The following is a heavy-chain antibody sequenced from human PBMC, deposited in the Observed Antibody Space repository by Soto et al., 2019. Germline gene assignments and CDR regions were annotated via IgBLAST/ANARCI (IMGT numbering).Heavy chain of an antibody. CDR1: GFTFGIYS. Sequence: EVQLVESGGGLVQRGGSLRLSCAASGFTFGIYSMNWVRQAPGKGLEWISYINGSSSTMYYADSVKGRVIISRDNADNSLYLQMNSLRDADTAVYYCARGDRFRCSGDRCFSDGLFLSWGQGTLVTVSS. CDR2: INGSSSTM. V-gene: IGHV3-48*02. CDR3: ARGDRFRCSGDRCFSDGLFLS. D-gene: IGHD2-15*01. J-gene: IGHJ5*02.